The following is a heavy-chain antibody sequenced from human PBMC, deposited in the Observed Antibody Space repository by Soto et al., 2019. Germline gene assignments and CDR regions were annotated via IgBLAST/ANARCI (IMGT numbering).Heavy chain of an antibody. CDR2: ISCSGGGT. Sequence: EVQLLESGGGLVQPGGSLRLSCAASGFSFSSYAMSWVRQAPGKGLDWVSTISCSGGGTYYADSVKGRFTISRDNSKNTLNLQMNSLRAEDTAVYYCAKDHVEGYYDTCGSQGYWGQGTLVTVSS. J-gene: IGHJ4*02. CDR3: AKDHVEGYYDTCGSQGY. CDR1: GFSFSSYA. V-gene: IGHV3-23*01. D-gene: IGHD3-22*01.